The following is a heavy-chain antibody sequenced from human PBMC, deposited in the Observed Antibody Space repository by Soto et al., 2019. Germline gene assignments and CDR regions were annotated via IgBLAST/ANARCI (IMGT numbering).Heavy chain of an antibody. Sequence: SKRDSWTAAGGTCVSHGRRCVIQAPGKGLVWVSRINSDGSSTSYADSVKGRFTISRDNAKNTLYLQMNSLRAEDTAVYYCARYRSVPAAMDDAFDIWGQGTMVTVSS. V-gene: IGHV3-74*01. CDR3: ARYRSVPAAMDDAFDI. D-gene: IGHD2-2*01. CDR2: INSDGSST. CDR1: GGTCVSHG. J-gene: IGHJ3*02.